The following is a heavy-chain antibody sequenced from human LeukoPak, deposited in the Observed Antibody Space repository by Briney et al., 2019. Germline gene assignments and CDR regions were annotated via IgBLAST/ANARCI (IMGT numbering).Heavy chain of an antibody. V-gene: IGHV3-21*01. CDR1: GFTFSSYS. J-gene: IGHJ4*02. D-gene: IGHD1-26*01. CDR2: ISSSSSYI. CDR3: ARAPHVGATGY. Sequence: GSLRLSCAASGFTFSSYSMNWVRQAPGKGLEWVSSISSSSSYIYYADSVKDRFTISRDNAKNSLYLQMNSLRAEDTAVYYCARAPHVGATGYWGQGTLVTVSS.